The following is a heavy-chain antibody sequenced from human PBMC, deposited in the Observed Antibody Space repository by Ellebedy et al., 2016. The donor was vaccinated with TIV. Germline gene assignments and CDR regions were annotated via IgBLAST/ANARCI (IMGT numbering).Heavy chain of an antibody. D-gene: IGHD2-15*01. J-gene: IGHJ6*02. CDR1: GFTFDYAW. CDR2: IKGKGDGGTI. CDR3: TTSIAATIVYFGHYGMDV. Sequence: PGGSLRLSCAASGFTFDYAWLSWVRQAPGKGLEWVARIKGKGDGGTIDYAAPVKGRFTISRDDSKNTISLQMSSPKTEDTGVYYCTTSIAATIVYFGHYGMDVWGQGTTVTVSS. V-gene: IGHV3-15*01.